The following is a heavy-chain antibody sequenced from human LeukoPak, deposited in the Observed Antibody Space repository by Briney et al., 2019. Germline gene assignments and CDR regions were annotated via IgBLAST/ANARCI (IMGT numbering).Heavy chain of an antibody. V-gene: IGHV1-2*02. J-gene: IGHJ3*02. Sequence: GASVKVSCKASGDTFIGHYMHWVRQAPGQGLEWMGWINSNSGGTKYAQKFQGSVIMTRDTSISTAYMELSRLKADDTAVYYCARGRIHSWSDAFDIWGQGTTVTVSS. CDR1: GDTFIGHY. CDR3: ARGRIHSWSDAFDI. D-gene: IGHD5-18*01. CDR2: INSNSGGT.